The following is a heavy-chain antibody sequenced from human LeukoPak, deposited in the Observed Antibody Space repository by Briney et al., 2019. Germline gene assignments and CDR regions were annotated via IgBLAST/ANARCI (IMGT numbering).Heavy chain of an antibody. CDR1: GGTFSSYA. V-gene: IGHV1-69*13. CDR3: ARGMEVVPAATYYYYGMDV. J-gene: IGHJ6*04. CDR2: IIPIFGTA. D-gene: IGHD2-2*01. Sequence: SVKVSCKASGGTFSSYAISWVRQAPGQGLEWMGGIIPIFGTANYAQKFQGRVTITADESTSTAYMELSSLRSEDTAVYYCARGMEVVPAATYYYYGMDVWGKGTTVSVSS.